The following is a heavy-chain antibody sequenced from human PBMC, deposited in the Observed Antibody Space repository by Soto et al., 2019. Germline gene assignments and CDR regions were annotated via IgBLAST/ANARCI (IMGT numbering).Heavy chain of an antibody. Sequence: GESLKISCKGSGYSFTSYWISWVRQMPGKGLEWMGRIDPSDSYTNYSPSFQGHVTISADKSISTASLHLRSVTAADTAVYYCARARIVLMPTAWFDPWGRGTLVTVSS. CDR1: GYSFTSYW. CDR2: IDPSDSYT. CDR3: ARARIVLMPTAWFDP. J-gene: IGHJ5*02. D-gene: IGHD1-1*01. V-gene: IGHV5-10-1*01.